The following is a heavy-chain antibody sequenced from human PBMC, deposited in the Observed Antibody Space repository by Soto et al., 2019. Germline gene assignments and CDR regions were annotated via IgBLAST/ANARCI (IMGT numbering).Heavy chain of an antibody. CDR2: ISSTTNYI. Sequence: PGGSLRLSCASSCFTFSRYSMNWVRQAPGKGLEWVSSISSTTNYICYADSMKGRFTVSRDNAKNSVYLEMNSLSAEDTAVYYCARESEDLTSNFDYWGQGTLVTVSS. V-gene: IGHV3-21*01. CDR3: ARESEDLTSNFDY. CDR1: CFTFSRYS. J-gene: IGHJ4*02.